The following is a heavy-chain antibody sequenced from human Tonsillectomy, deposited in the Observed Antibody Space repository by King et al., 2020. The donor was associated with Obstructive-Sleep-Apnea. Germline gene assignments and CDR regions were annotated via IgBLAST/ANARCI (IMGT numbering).Heavy chain of an antibody. CDR2: IYYSGST. CDR1: SGSISGSSYY. Sequence: QLQLQESGPGLVKPSETLSLTCTVSSGSISGSSYYWDWIRQPPGKRLEWIGSIYYSGSTYYNPPLKSRLTRSVDTSKNQFSLKLSSATAADTAVYYCARKLRYFDWLSKGYFDYWGQGTLVTVSS. J-gene: IGHJ4*02. D-gene: IGHD3-9*01. V-gene: IGHV4-39*07. CDR3: ARKLRYFDWLSKGYFDY.